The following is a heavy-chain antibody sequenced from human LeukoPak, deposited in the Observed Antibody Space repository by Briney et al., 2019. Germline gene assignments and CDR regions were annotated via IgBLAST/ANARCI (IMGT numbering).Heavy chain of an antibody. CDR1: EYTFSVYH. V-gene: IGHV1-2*02. D-gene: IGHD6-19*01. Sequence: ASVKVSCKASEYTFSVYHIHWVRQAPGQGLEWMAWINPDSGDTNYAQKFQGRVTMTRDTSISTAYMELSRLRSDDTAVYYCASQSRRKYSSGWYIGYFDYWGQGTLVTVSS. CDR3: ASQSRRKYSSGWYIGYFDY. CDR2: INPDSGDT. J-gene: IGHJ4*02.